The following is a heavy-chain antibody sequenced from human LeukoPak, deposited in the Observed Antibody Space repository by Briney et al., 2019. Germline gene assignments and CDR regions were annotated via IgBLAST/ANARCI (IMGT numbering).Heavy chain of an antibody. CDR3: AKAMDSSGWYAVDY. CDR1: GFTFDDYT. CDR2: ISWDGGST. D-gene: IGHD6-19*01. V-gene: IGHV3-43*01. J-gene: IGHJ4*02. Sequence: GGSLRLSCAASGFTFDDYTMHWVRQAPGKGLEWVSLISWDGGSTYYADSVKGRFTISRDNSKNSLYLQMNSLRTEDTALYYCAKAMDSSGWYAVDYWGQGTLVTVSS.